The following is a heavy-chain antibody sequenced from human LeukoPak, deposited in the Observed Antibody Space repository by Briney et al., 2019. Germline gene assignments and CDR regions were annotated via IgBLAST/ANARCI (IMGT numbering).Heavy chain of an antibody. D-gene: IGHD2-2*02. V-gene: IGHV1-8*01. Sequence: ASVKVSCKASGYTFTSYDINWVRQATGQGLEWMGWMNPNSGNTGYAQKLQGRVTMTRNTSVSTAYMELSSLRSEDTAVYYCARGQGYCSKTSCYTPSWFDPWGQGTLVTVSS. CDR2: MNPNSGNT. CDR1: GYTFTSYD. CDR3: ARGQGYCSKTSCYTPSWFDP. J-gene: IGHJ5*02.